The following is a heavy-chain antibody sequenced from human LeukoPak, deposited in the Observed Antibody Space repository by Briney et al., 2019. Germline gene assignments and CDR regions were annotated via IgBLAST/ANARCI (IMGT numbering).Heavy chain of an antibody. CDR3: ASSREFYFDY. CDR2: IKQDGSEK. CDR1: GFTFSSYW. D-gene: IGHD3-10*01. Sequence: GGSLRLSCAASGFTFSSYWMSWVRQAPGMGLEWVANIKQDGSEKYYVDSVKGRFTTSRDNAKNSLYLQMNSLRAEDTAVYYCASSREFYFDYWGQGTLVTVSS. J-gene: IGHJ4*02. V-gene: IGHV3-7*01.